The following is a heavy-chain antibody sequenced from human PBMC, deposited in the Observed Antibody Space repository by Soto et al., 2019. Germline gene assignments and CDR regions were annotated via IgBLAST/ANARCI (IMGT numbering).Heavy chain of an antibody. CDR1: GASISSGDYF. D-gene: IGHD5-12*01. V-gene: IGHV4-30-4*01. J-gene: IGHJ4*02. CDR2: IYDSGSS. Sequence: KTSETLSLTCTVSGASISSGDYFWSWIRQSPGKGLEWIGYIYDSGSSYYNPSLKSRVTISVDTSKNQFSLKLRSVTAADTAVYYCAREKGYISGPKNFDYWGQGTLVTVSS. CDR3: AREKGYISGPKNFDY.